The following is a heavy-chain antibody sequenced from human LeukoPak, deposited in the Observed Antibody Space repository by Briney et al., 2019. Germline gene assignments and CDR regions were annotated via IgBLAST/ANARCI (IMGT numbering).Heavy chain of an antibody. CDR3: ARGPYYYGSGSYRAI. CDR2: ISTSGST. J-gene: IGHJ4*02. D-gene: IGHD3-10*01. Sequence: SETLSLTCTVSGGSISSYYWSWIRQPAGKGLEWIGRISTSGSTNYNPSLKSRVTISADTSKNQFSLKLSSVTAADTAVYYCARGPYYYGSGSYRAIWGQGTLVTVSS. CDR1: GGSISSYY. V-gene: IGHV4-4*07.